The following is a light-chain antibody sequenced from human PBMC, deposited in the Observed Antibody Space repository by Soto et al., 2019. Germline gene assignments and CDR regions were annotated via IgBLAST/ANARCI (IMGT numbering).Light chain of an antibody. CDR1: QSVSSS. J-gene: IGKJ1*01. CDR2: GAS. Sequence: EVVMPQSPATLSMSPGERATLSCRASQSVSSSLAWYQQKPGQAPRLLIYGASTRATGIPDRFSGSGSETEFTLTISSLQAEDFAIYYCQQYNNWWTFGQGTKVEIK. V-gene: IGKV3-15*01. CDR3: QQYNNWWT.